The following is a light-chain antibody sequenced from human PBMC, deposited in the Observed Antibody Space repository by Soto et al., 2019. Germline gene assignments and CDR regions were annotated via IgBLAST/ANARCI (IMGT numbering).Light chain of an antibody. Sequence: ETVLTQSPATLSLSPGERAILSCRASQSVSSYLAWYQQKPGQAPRLLISDASNRATGIPARFSGSGSGTDFTLTISSLEPEDFAVYYCQQRSSSPLTFGGGTKVEIK. CDR3: QQRSSSPLT. J-gene: IGKJ4*01. V-gene: IGKV3-11*01. CDR2: DAS. CDR1: QSVSSY.